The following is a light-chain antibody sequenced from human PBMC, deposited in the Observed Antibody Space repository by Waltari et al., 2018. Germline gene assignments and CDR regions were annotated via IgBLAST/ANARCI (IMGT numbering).Light chain of an antibody. CDR3: QQSFTTLWT. CDR1: QRISVY. Sequence: DIQMTQSPSTLSASVGDRVTISCRAGQRISVYLNWYQQKHGEAPKLLIHGATTLENGVPTRVRGSGSGTDFTLTISTLQPEDFATYYCQQSFTTLWTFGQGTEVEIK. J-gene: IGKJ1*01. CDR2: GAT. V-gene: IGKV1-39*01.